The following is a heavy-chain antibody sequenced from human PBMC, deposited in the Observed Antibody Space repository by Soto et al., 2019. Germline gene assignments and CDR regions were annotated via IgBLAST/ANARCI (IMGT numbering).Heavy chain of an antibody. CDR1: GYSVSSNSAA. CDR3: ATWRFDY. J-gene: IGHJ4*02. CDR2: TYYRSKWYN. Sequence: PSQTLSLTCAISGYSVSSNSAALNWISHSPSRGLEWLGRTYYRSKWYNDYAVSMRSRITINTDTTKNQFSLQLNSATPEDTAVYYCATWRFDYWGQGALVTVSS. V-gene: IGHV6-1*01.